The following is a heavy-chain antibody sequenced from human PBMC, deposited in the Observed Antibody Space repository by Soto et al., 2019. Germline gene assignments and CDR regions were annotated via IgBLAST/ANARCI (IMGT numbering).Heavy chain of an antibody. CDR2: INHSGST. CDR1: GGSFSGYY. V-gene: IGHV4-34*01. D-gene: IGHD2-15*01. Sequence: SETLSLTCAVYGGSFSGYYWSWIRQPPGRGLEWVGEINHSGSTNYNPSLKSRVTISVDTSKNQFSLKLSSVTAADTAVYYCARDSGGLFDYWGQGTLVTVSS. J-gene: IGHJ4*02. CDR3: ARDSGGLFDY.